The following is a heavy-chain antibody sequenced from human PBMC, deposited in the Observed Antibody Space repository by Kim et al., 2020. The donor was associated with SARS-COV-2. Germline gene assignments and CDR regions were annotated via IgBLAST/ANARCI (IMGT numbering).Heavy chain of an antibody. Sequence: GGSLRLSCAASGFTFSSYAMHWVRQAPGKGLEWVAVISYDGSNKYYADSVKGRFTISRDNSKNTLYLQMNSLRAEDTAVYYCARALLDYYDSSGYYDYWGQGTLVTVSS. CDR3: ARALLDYYDSSGYYDY. CDR2: ISYDGSNK. CDR1: GFTFSSYA. V-gene: IGHV3-30*04. D-gene: IGHD3-22*01. J-gene: IGHJ4*02.